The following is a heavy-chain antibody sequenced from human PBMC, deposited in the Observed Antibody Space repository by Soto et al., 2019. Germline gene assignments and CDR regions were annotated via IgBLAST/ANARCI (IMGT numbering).Heavy chain of an antibody. CDR2: ISSRSDYI. CDR3: ARSTPVSGYDSGSGDY. J-gene: IGHJ4*02. Sequence: EVQLVESGGGLVKPGGSLRLSCAASGFTFSSYSMNWVRQAPGKGLEWVSAISSRSDYIYYAVSVQGRFTISRDNAKNSLYLQMNSLPAEDTAVYYCARSTPVSGYDSGSGDYWGQGTLVNVSS. CDR1: GFTFSSYS. V-gene: IGHV3-21*01. D-gene: IGHD5-12*01.